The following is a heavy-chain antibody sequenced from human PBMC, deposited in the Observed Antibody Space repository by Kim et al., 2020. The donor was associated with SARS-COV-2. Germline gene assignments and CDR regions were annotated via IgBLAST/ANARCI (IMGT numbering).Heavy chain of an antibody. D-gene: IGHD2-21*02. CDR2: IIPIFGTA. CDR1: GGTFSSYA. CDR3: ARDTSYCGGDCYSD. Sequence: SVKVSCKASGGTFSSYAISWVRQAPGQGLEWMGGIIPIFGTANYAQKFQGRVTITADESKSTAYMELSSLRSEDTAVYYCARDTSYCGGDCYSDWGQGTLVTVSS. J-gene: IGHJ4*02. V-gene: IGHV1-69*13.